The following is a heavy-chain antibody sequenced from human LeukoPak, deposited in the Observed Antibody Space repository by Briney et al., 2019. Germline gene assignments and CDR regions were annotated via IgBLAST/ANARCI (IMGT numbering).Heavy chain of an antibody. J-gene: IGHJ3*02. CDR3: ARDPPIGGADVFDI. CDR1: GYTFTGYY. CDR2: INPNSGGT. V-gene: IGHV1-2*02. D-gene: IGHD3-10*01. Sequence: ASLKVSCKAAGYTFTGYYMHWVRQAPGQGLEWMGWINPNSGGTNYAQKFQGRVTMTRDTSISTAYMELSRLTSDDPAVYYCARDPPIGGADVFDIWGQGTMVTVSS.